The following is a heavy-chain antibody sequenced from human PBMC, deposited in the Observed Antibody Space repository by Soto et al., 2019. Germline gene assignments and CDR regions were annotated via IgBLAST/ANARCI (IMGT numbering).Heavy chain of an antibody. CDR1: TYTSNTHY. CDR3: VGGSASGVDH. V-gene: IGHV1-46*02. J-gene: IGHJ4*02. Sequence: GASVKVSCKSSTYTSNTHYIHWVRQAPGQGLEWVGVINPSVGSTNYAQKFQGRVTMTRDTSTTTFYMEVTSLTSEDTAVYYCVGGSASGVDHWGQGTLVTVSS. D-gene: IGHD6-6*01. CDR2: INPSVGST.